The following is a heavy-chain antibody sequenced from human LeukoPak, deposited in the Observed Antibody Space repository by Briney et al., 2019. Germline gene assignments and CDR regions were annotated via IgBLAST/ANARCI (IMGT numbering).Heavy chain of an antibody. CDR2: ISYDGSNK. CDR1: GFTFSSYA. D-gene: IGHD5-24*01. V-gene: IGHV3-30*04. Sequence: GGSLRLSCAASGFTFSSYAMHWVRQAPGKGLEWVAVISYDGSNKYYADSVKGRFTISRDNSKNTLYLQMNSLRAEDTAVYYCARESLRDGYNWDFDYWGQGTLVTVSS. J-gene: IGHJ4*02. CDR3: ARESLRDGYNWDFDY.